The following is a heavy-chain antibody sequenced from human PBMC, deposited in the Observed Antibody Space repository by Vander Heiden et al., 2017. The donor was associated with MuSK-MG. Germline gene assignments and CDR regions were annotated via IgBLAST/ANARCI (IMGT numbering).Heavy chain of an antibody. CDR1: GAPISGYY. CDR3: ARDRCGSTTCYNRYFDL. CDR2: IYTST. D-gene: IGHD2-2*02. Sequence: QVQLQESGPGLVKPSETLSLTCTVSGAPISGYYWSWIRQPAGEGLECVGRIYTSTNYNPSRGSRVTMSVDTSKNQFSLKLSYVTAADTAIYYCARDRCGSTTCYNRYFDLWCRGTLITVYS. V-gene: IGHV4-4*07. J-gene: IGHJ2*01.